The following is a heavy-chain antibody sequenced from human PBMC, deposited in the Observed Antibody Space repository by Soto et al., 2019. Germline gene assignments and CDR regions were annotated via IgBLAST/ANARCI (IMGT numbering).Heavy chain of an antibody. CDR2: LYYSRST. CDR3: AYITMVRGVIITRDY. Sequence: PSETLSLTCTVSGGSISSSSYYWGWIRQPPGKELEWIGSLYYSRSTYYKPYLKNRVTISVDTSKIQFSLKLSSLTAADTAVYYCAYITMVRGVIITRDYWGQG. D-gene: IGHD3-10*01. CDR1: GGSISSSSYY. J-gene: IGHJ4*02. V-gene: IGHV4-39*01.